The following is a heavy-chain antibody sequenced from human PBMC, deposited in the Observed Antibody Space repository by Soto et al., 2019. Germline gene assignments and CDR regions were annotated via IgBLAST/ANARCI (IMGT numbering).Heavy chain of an antibody. CDR3: ARGAVGTSPAFDI. Sequence: GGSLRLSCAASGFTFSSYWMHWVRQAPGKGLVWVSRINSDGSITTYADSVKGRFTISRDNAKNTLYLQINSLRAEDTAVYYCARGAVGTSPAFDIWGQGTMVTVSS. V-gene: IGHV3-74*01. CDR1: GFTFSSYW. CDR2: INSDGSIT. D-gene: IGHD1-26*01. J-gene: IGHJ3*02.